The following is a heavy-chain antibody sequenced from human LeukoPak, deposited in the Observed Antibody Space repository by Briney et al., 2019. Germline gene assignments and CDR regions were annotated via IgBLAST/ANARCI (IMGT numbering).Heavy chain of an antibody. D-gene: IGHD3-9*01. V-gene: IGHV1-18*01. CDR3: ARDPQTTYYDILTGYSAIPNWFDP. CDR2: ISAYNGNT. Sequence: GASVKVSCKASGYTFTSYGISWVRQAPGQGLEWMGWISAYNGNTNYAQKLQGRVTMTTDTFTSTAYMELRSLRSDDTAVYYCARDPQTTYYDILTGYSAIPNWFDPWGQGTLVTVSS. J-gene: IGHJ5*02. CDR1: GYTFTSYG.